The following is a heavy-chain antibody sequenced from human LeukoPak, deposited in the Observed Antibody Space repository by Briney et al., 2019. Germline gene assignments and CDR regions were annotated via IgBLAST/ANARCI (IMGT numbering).Heavy chain of an antibody. D-gene: IGHD3-10*01. CDR1: GFIFSNYE. CDR3: ARDFSGFIDY. J-gene: IGHJ4*02. CDR2: ISSSGSTI. V-gene: IGHV3-48*03. Sequence: PGGSLRLSCAASGFIFSNYEMNWARQAPGKGLEWVSYISSSGSTINYADSVKGRFTISRDNAKSSLYLQMNSLRAEGTAVYYCARDFSGFIDYWGQGARVTVSA.